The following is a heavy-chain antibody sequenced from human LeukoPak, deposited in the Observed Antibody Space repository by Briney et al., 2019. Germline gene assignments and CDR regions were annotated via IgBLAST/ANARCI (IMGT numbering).Heavy chain of an antibody. Sequence: SETLSLTCTVSGGSISTSNYYWGWIRQPPGKGLEWIGSIYYSGSTYYNPSLKSRVTISVDTSKNQFSLKLSSVTAADTAVYYCARGLHQDGFDPWGQGTLVTVSS. CDR1: GGSISTSNYY. CDR3: ARGLHQDGFDP. D-gene: IGHD3-16*01. CDR2: IYYSGST. V-gene: IGHV4-39*07. J-gene: IGHJ5*02.